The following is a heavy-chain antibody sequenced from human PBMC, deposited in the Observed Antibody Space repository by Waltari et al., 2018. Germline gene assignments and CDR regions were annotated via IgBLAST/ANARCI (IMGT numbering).Heavy chain of an antibody. J-gene: IGHJ4*02. Sequence: EVQLVESGGGLVQPGGSLRLSCAASGFTFSSYSMTWVRQAPGKGMEWGDNIKQDGSEKYYVDSVKGRFTISRDNAKNSLYLQMNSLRAEDTAVYYCARDAAGFWSGYWVYWGQGTLVTVSS. CDR1: GFTFSSYS. CDR2: IKQDGSEK. V-gene: IGHV3-7*01. D-gene: IGHD3-3*01. CDR3: ARDAAGFWSGYWVY.